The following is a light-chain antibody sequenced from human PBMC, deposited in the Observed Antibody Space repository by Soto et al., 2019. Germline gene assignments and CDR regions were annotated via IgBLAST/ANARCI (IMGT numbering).Light chain of an antibody. V-gene: IGLV2-8*01. CDR3: SSYAASNNFYFV. J-gene: IGLJ3*02. CDR1: SSDVGGYNY. Sequence: QSALARPPSASGSHGQSVTISCTGTSSDVGGYNYVSWYQQYPGRAPKLMIYEVTKRPSGVPDRFSGSKSGNTASLTVSGLQAEDEADYYCSSYAASNNFYFVFGGGTKVTVL. CDR2: EVT.